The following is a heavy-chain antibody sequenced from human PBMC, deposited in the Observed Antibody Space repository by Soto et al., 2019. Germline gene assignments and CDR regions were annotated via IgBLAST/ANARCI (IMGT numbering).Heavy chain of an antibody. CDR3: ARGMRYYDYVWGSYRFPDWFDP. Sequence: QVQLQQWGAGLLKPSETLSLTCAVYGGSFSGYYWSWIRQPPGKGLGWMGEINHSGSTNYNPSLKSRVTMSVDTSKNQFSLKMSSVTAADTVVYYCARGMRYYDYVWGSYRFPDWFDPWGQGTLVTVSS. J-gene: IGHJ5*02. CDR1: GGSFSGYY. CDR2: INHSGST. V-gene: IGHV4-34*01. D-gene: IGHD3-16*02.